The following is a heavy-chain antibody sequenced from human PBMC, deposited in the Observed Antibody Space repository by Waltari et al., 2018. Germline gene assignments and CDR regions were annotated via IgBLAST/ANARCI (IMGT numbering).Heavy chain of an antibody. V-gene: IGHV1-2*02. D-gene: IGHD1-26*01. CDR3: AREGFGYSGSYYFDY. Sequence: QVQLVQSGAEVKKPGASVKVSCKASGYTFTGYSLHWVRQAPGQGLEWMGWINPNSGGTNYAQKFQGRVTMTRDTSISTAYMERSRLRSDDTAVYYCAREGFGYSGSYYFDYWGQGTLVTVSS. CDR2: INPNSGGT. J-gene: IGHJ4*02. CDR1: GYTFTGYS.